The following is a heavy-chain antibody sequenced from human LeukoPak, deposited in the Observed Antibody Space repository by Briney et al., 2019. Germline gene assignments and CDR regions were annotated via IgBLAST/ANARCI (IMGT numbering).Heavy chain of an antibody. D-gene: IGHD1-1*01. CDR2: INPSGGST. V-gene: IGHV1-46*01. CDR3: ARGRRETLTKTGTFVY. J-gene: IGHJ4*02. Sequence: ASVKVSCKASGYTFTSYYMHWVRQAPGQGLEWMGIINPSGGSTSYAQKFQGRVTMTRDMSTSTVYMELSSLRSEDTAVYYCARGRRETLTKTGTFVYWGQGTLVTVSS. CDR1: GYTFTSYY.